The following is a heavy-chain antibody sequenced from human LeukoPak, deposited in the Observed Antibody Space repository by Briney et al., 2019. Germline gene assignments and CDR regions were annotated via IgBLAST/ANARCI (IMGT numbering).Heavy chain of an antibody. CDR1: GFRFEKFG. J-gene: IGHJ4*02. Sequence: PGESLRLSCAPSGFRFEKFGMNWARHAPEGGGECISYISSSSNIIYYADSVKGRFTISRDNAKNSLDLQMHSLRVEDAALYYCAKSYSSDHRAADSWGQGTLVTVSS. CDR2: ISSSSNII. CDR3: AKSYSSDHRAADS. V-gene: IGHV3-48*01. D-gene: IGHD3-10*01.